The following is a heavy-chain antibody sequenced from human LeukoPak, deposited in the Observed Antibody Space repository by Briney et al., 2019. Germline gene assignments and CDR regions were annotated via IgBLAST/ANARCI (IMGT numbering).Heavy chain of an antibody. CDR3: ARDPAQYGGYYFDY. CDR2: VNPRSGNA. Sequence: ASVKVSCKASGYTFINYNINWVRQATGQGLEWMGWVNPRSGNAGYLQKFQGRLTITRDTSIDTAYMDLSSLSSEDTAVYYCARDPAQYGGYYFDYWGQGTLVTVSS. V-gene: IGHV1-8*03. CDR1: GYTFINYN. D-gene: IGHD5-12*01. J-gene: IGHJ4*02.